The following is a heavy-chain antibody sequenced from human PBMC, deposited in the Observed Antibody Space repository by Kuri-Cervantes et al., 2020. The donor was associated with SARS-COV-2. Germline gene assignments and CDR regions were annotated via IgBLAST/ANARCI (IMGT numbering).Heavy chain of an antibody. V-gene: IGHV3-73*01. CDR2: IRSKANSYAT. Sequence: LSLTCAASGFTFSGSAMHWVRQASGKGLEWVGRIRSKANSYATAYAASVKGRFTISRDNSKNTLYLQMNSLRAEDTAVYYCAKDWLPDDAFDIWGQGTMVTVSS. CDR3: AKDWLPDDAFDI. J-gene: IGHJ3*02. D-gene: IGHD6-19*01. CDR1: GFTFSGSA.